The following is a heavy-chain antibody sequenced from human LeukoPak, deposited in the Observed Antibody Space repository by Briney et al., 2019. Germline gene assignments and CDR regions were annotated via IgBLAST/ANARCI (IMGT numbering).Heavy chain of an antibody. Sequence: SVKVSCKASGYTFTSYGISWVRQAPGQGLEWMGGIIPIFGTANYAQKFQGRVTITADESTSTAYMELSSLRSEDTAVYYCARGYGYNYYYYYYYGMDVWGQGTTVTVSS. CDR2: IIPIFGTA. J-gene: IGHJ6*02. D-gene: IGHD5-24*01. CDR1: GYTFTSYG. V-gene: IGHV1-69*13. CDR3: ARGYGYNYYYYYYYGMDV.